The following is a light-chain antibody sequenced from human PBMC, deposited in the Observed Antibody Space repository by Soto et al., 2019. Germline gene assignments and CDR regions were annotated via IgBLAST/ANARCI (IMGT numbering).Light chain of an antibody. Sequence: EIVLSQSPGTLSLSPGKRATLSCRASQSLSSSYLAWYQQKPGQAPRLLIYGASSRATGIPDRFSGSGSGTDFTLTISRLEPEDFAVYYCQQYGNSRTFGQGTKVDI. CDR1: QSLSSSY. CDR3: QQYGNSRT. V-gene: IGKV3-20*01. J-gene: IGKJ1*01. CDR2: GAS.